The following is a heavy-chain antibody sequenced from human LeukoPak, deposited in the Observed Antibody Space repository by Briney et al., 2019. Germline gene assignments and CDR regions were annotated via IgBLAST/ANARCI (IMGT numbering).Heavy chain of an antibody. CDR2: IYYTGST. CDR3: VRGREGYGYGSTYFDH. CDR1: RGSISSGSYY. D-gene: IGHD3-10*01. Sequence: SETLSLTCTVSRGSISSGSYYWGWIRQPPGKGLEWIGSIYYTGSTYYNASLKSRVTVSADTSKNQLSLNLRSVTAADTAVYYCVRGREGYGYGSTYFDHWGQGNLVTVSS. J-gene: IGHJ4*02. V-gene: IGHV4-39*02.